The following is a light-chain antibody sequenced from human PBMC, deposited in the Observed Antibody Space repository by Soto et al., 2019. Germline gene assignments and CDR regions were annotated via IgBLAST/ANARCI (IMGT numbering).Light chain of an antibody. V-gene: IGKV3-20*01. J-gene: IGKJ3*01. CDR2: GAT. Sequence: ESVWRQSPGTLSLSPGESATLSCGARERVSSSYLAWYQQKPGQAPRLLIYGATTRLRGVPDRLSGSGSGTDCTLTISRLEPEDLAVYYCQQYGSSPFTVGPGTKVDI. CDR1: ERVSSSY. CDR3: QQYGSSPFT.